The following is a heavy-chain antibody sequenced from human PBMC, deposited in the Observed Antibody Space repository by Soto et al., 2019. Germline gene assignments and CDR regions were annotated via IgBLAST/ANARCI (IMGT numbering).Heavy chain of an antibody. CDR3: AKDRYCSSTKCHQAFDY. CDR2: IGGSGGST. Sequence: QPGGSLRLSCAASGFTFSSYAMSWVRQAPGKGLEWVSVIGGSGGSTYYADSVKGRFTVSRDNSKNTLYLQMSSLRAEDTAVYYCAKDRYCSSTKCHQAFDYWGQGTLVTVSS. D-gene: IGHD2-2*01. J-gene: IGHJ4*02. CDR1: GFTFSSYA. V-gene: IGHV3-23*01.